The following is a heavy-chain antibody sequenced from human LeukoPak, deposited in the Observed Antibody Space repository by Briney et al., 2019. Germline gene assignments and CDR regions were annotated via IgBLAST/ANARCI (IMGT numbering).Heavy chain of an antibody. CDR3: ASLWFGESHQFHENDY. J-gene: IGHJ4*02. CDR1: GYTFTSNY. Sequence: ASVKVSCKASGYTFTSNYIHWVRQAPGQGLEWMGRINPNSGGTNYAQKFQGRVTMTRDTSISTVYMELSSLRSEDTAVYYCASLWFGESHQFHENDYWGQGTLVTVSS. V-gene: IGHV1-2*06. D-gene: IGHD3-10*01. CDR2: INPNSGGT.